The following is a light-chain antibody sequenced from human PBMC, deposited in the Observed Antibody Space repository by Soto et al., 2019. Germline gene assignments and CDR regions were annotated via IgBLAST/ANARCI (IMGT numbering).Light chain of an antibody. Sequence: EIVLTQSPATLSLSPGERATLSCRASQSVSSYLAWYQQKPGQAPRLLIYDASNRATGIPARFSGSGSGTDFTLTINSLQAEDVAVYYCQQYYSSPWTFGQGTRVEIK. V-gene: IGKV3-11*01. CDR1: QSVSSY. J-gene: IGKJ1*01. CDR2: DAS. CDR3: QQYYSSPWT.